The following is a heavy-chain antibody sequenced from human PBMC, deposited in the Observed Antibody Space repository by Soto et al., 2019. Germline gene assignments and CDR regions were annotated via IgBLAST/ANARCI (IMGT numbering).Heavy chain of an antibody. CDR3: VPCRGYTGSGPGGWGFDP. Sequence: QVQLQESGPGLVKPSQTLSLTCTVSGDAISRGGYYWGWIRQHPGKGLQWLGCSYYSGNTYYSPSLSGRITTSVDMSENHFSLKWTSATAADTAVYYCVPCRGYTGSGPGGWGFDPWGQGTLVTVSS. D-gene: IGHD5-12*01. V-gene: IGHV4-31*03. J-gene: IGHJ5*02. CDR1: GDAISRGGYY. CDR2: SYYSGNT.